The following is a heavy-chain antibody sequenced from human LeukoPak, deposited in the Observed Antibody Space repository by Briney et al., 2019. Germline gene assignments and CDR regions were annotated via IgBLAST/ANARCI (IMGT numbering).Heavy chain of an antibody. CDR3: ARGSGSSYRYSGSYYKIPVYYGMDV. D-gene: IGHD1-26*01. Sequence: SETLSLTCAVYGGSFSGYYWSWIRQPPGKGLEWIGEINHSGSTNYNPSLKSRVTISVDTSKNQFSLKLSSVTAADTAVYYCARGSGSSYRYSGSYYKIPVYYGMDVWGQGTTVTVSS. CDR1: GGSFSGYY. CDR2: INHSGST. V-gene: IGHV4-34*01. J-gene: IGHJ6*02.